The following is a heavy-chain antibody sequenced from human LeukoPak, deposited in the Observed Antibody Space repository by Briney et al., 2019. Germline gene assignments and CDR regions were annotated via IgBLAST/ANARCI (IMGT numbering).Heavy chain of an antibody. Sequence: GGSLRFSCEGSAITIRHAWMGWDRPGPGKGLEWVGLIKTRTAGGTADYTEPVKGRFTISRDDSKDTVYLQMDSLKTEDTGLYYCTEGLAIWGQGTMVTVSS. CDR3: TEGLAI. D-gene: IGHD3/OR15-3a*01. CDR1: AITIRHAW. J-gene: IGHJ3*02. CDR2: IKTRTAGGTA. V-gene: IGHV3-15*01.